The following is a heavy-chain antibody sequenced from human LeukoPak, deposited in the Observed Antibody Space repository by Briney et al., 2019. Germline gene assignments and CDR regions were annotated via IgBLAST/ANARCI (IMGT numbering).Heavy chain of an antibody. J-gene: IGHJ3*02. V-gene: IGHV4-4*02. CDR1: GGSISSRNW. CDR3: ARQRLYCSGGSCGAFDI. D-gene: IGHD2-15*01. CDR2: ISHSGST. Sequence: SETLSLTCAVSGGSISSRNWWTWVRQPPGKGLEWIGEISHSGSTNYNPSLKSRVTISIDTSKNQFSLKLSSVTAADTAVYYCARQRLYCSGGSCGAFDIWGQGTMVTVSS.